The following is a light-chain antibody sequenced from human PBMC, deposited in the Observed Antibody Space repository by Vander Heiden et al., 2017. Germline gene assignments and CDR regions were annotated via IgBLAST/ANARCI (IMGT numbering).Light chain of an antibody. CDR1: TGAVTSGYY. V-gene: IGLV7-43*01. CDR3: LLYCAGAWV. J-gene: IGLJ3*02. CDR2: STD. Sequence: QTVVTQEPSLTVSPGGTVTLTCASSTGAVTSGYYPNWFQQKPGQAPRPLIYSTDNKHSWTPVRFSGSLLGGKAALTLSGVQPEDEAEYHCLLYCAGAWVFVGGTKLTVL.